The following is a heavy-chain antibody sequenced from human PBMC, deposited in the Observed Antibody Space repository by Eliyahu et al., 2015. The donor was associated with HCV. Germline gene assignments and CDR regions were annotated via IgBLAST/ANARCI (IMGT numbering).Heavy chain of an antibody. CDR3: ARHSGHYYHLDY. D-gene: IGHD3-22*01. CDR2: ISGSGGNT. V-gene: IGHV3-23*01. CDR1: GXTFSSYA. Sequence: EVQLLESGADLVQPGGSLXLXCAASGXTFSSYAMXXVRQAPGKGLEWVSVISGSGGNTYYADXVKGRFTISRDNSKNTLYLQMNSLRAEDTTVYYCARHSGHYYHLDYWGQGTLVTVSS. J-gene: IGHJ4*02.